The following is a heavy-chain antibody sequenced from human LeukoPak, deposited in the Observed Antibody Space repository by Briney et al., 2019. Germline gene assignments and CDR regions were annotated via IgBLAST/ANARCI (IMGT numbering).Heavy chain of an antibody. J-gene: IGHJ1*01. CDR3: ARVIQLPNEYFQH. Sequence: AASVKVSCKASGGTFSSYAISWVRQAPGQGLEWMRGIIPIFGTANYAQKFQGRVTITADESTSTAYMELSSLRSGDTAVYYCARVIQLPNEYFQHWGQGTLVTVSS. CDR2: IIPIFGTA. V-gene: IGHV1-69*13. CDR1: GGTFSSYA. D-gene: IGHD2-2*01.